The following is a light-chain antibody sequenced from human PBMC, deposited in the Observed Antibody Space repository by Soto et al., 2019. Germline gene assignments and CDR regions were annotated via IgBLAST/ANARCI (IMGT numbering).Light chain of an antibody. Sequence: EVMLTQSPGTLSLSPGERATLSCRASQSVSSNYLAWYQQKSGQAPRLLIYGASNRATGIPDRFSGSGSGTDSTLTIRRLEPEDFAVYYCQQYDTSPPTFGQGTKVEFK. CDR2: GAS. CDR1: QSVSSNY. J-gene: IGKJ1*01. CDR3: QQYDTSPPT. V-gene: IGKV3-20*01.